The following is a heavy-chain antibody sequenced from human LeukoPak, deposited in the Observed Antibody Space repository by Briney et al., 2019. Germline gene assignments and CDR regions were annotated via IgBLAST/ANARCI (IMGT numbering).Heavy chain of an antibody. V-gene: IGHV4-59*08. J-gene: IGHJ3*02. D-gene: IGHD3-10*01. CDR1: CGSISSYY. CDR3: ARSNTEYYYGSGSTPYGAFDI. CDR2: IYYSGST. Sequence: PSETLSLTCTVSCGSISSYYWSWIRQPPGKGLEWIGYIYYSGSTNYNPSLKSRVTISVDTSKNQFSLKLSSVTAADTAVYYCARSNTEYYYGSGSTPYGAFDIWGQGTMVTVSS.